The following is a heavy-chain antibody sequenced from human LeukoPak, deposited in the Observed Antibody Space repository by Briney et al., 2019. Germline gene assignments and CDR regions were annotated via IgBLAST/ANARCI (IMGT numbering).Heavy chain of an antibody. J-gene: IGHJ5*02. CDR1: GYSISSGYY. V-gene: IGHV4-38-2*02. CDR3: ARDLAYCGGDCYS. D-gene: IGHD2-21*01. Sequence: SETLSLTCTVSGYSISSGYYWGWIRQPPGKGLEWIGSIYHSGSTYYNPSLKSRVTISVDTSRNQFSLTLSSATAADTAVYYCARDLAYCGGDCYSWGQGTLVTVSS. CDR2: IYHSGST.